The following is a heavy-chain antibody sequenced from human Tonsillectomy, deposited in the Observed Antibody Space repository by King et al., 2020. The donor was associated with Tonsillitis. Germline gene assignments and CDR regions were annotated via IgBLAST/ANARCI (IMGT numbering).Heavy chain of an antibody. Sequence: QLVQSGGGLVQPGGSLKLSCAASGFTFSGSTMHWVRQASGKGLEWVGRIRSKTNSYVTVYGASVKGRFTISRDDSKNTAYLQMNSLKTEDTAVYYCTRSEYYDSSGLRSVDGAYWGQGTLVTVSS. J-gene: IGHJ4*02. CDR2: IRSKTNSYVT. CDR3: TRSEYYDSSGLRSVDGAY. CDR1: GFTFSGST. V-gene: IGHV3-73*01. D-gene: IGHD3-22*01.